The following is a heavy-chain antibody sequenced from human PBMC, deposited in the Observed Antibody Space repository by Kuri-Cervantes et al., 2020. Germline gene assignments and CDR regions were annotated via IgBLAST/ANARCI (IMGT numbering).Heavy chain of an antibody. Sequence: GSLRLSCTVSGGSISSSSYYWGWIRQPPGKGLEWIGSIYYSGSTYYNPSLKSRVTISVDTSKNQFSLKLSSVTAADTAVYYCAAPGGIVVVPAASFDYWGQGTLVTVSS. V-gene: IGHV4-39*01. CDR3: AAPGGIVVVPAASFDY. D-gene: IGHD2-2*01. CDR2: IYYSGST. CDR1: GGSISSSSYY. J-gene: IGHJ4*02.